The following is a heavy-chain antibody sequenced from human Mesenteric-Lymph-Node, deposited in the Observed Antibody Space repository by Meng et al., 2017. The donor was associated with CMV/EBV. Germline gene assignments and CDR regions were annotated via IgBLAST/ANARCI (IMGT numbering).Heavy chain of an antibody. CDR1: GGSVSSGDYY. V-gene: IGHV4-61*08. D-gene: IGHD5-18*01. Sequence: LPCTVSGGSVSSGDYYWSWIRQPPGKGLEWIGYIYYSGSTNYNPSLKSRISISADTSKNQFSLKLRSVTAADSAVYYCARLGYALDYWGQGTLVTVSS. CDR3: ARLGYALDY. CDR2: IYYSGST. J-gene: IGHJ4*02.